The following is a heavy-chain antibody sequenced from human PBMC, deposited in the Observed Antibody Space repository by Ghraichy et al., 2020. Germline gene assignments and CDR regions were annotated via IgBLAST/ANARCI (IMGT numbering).Heavy chain of an antibody. V-gene: IGHV4-34*01. Sequence: SQTLSLTCAVYGGSFSGHYWSWIRQPPGKGLEWIGEINHSGSTNYNPSFKSRVTISRDTSNNQFSLKLSSVTAADRAVYYCARGPGYNDVYLDYWGQGTLVTVSS. D-gene: IGHD3-16*01. CDR1: GGSFSGHY. J-gene: IGHJ4*02. CDR2: INHSGST. CDR3: ARGPGYNDVYLDY.